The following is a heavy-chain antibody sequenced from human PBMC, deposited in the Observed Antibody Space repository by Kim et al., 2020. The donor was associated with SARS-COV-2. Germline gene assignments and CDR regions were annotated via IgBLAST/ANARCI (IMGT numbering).Heavy chain of an antibody. CDR2: VNNNNNP. CDR3: AKDHPSSGWPTFDS. D-gene: IGHD6-19*01. V-gene: IGHV3-23*05. CDR1: GFTFSRRA. J-gene: IGHJ4*02. Sequence: GGSVRLSCAASGFTFSRRAMSWVRQVPGKGLEWIASVNNNNNPYYADSVKGRFTVSRDITKDTLYLQMNSLRADDTALYYCAKDHPSSGWPTFDSWGQGT.